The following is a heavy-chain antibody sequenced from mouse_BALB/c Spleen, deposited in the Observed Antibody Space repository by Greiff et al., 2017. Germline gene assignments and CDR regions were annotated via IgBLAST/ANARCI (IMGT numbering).Heavy chain of an antibody. CDR2: ISNLAYSI. D-gene: IGHD2-4*01. Sequence: EVQGVESGGGLVQPGGSRKLSCAASGFTFSDYGMAWVRQAPGKGPEWVAFISNLAYSIYYADTVTGRFTISRENAKNTLYLEMSSRRSEDTAMYYCARERRLRDMDDWGEGTSGNV. V-gene: IGHV5-15*02. J-gene: IGHJ4*01. CDR3: ARERRLRDMDD. CDR1: GFTFSDYG.